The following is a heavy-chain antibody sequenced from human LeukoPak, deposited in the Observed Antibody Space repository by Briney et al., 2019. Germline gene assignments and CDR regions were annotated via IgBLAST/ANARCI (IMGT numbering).Heavy chain of an antibody. D-gene: IGHD1-26*01. J-gene: IGHJ4*02. Sequence: SETLSLTCTVSGASISRDYWTWIRQPPGKGLEWIGYIYNGGSTTYSPSLNSRVTISLDTSNNQVSLRLSSVTAADTAVYYCAKGGTYGGGANYWGQGTLVTVSS. CDR2: IYNGGST. V-gene: IGHV4-59*01. CDR1: GASISRDY. CDR3: AKGGTYGGGANY.